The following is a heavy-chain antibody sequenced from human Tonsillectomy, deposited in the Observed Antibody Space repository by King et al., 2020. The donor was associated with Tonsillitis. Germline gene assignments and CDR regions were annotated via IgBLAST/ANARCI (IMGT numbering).Heavy chain of an antibody. CDR2: VRSKDFNYVA. Sequence: VQLVESGGGLVQPGGSLKLSCAASGFTFSDSAMHWVRQASGRGLEWVGRVRSKDFNYVAEYAASVKGRFTISSDESTNTAYLQMNSLRTDDTAVYYCTRDVYSAFDIWGQGTMGTVSS. J-gene: IGHJ3*02. CDR1: GFTFSDSA. CDR3: TRDVYSAFDI. D-gene: IGHD5-24*01. V-gene: IGHV3-73*02.